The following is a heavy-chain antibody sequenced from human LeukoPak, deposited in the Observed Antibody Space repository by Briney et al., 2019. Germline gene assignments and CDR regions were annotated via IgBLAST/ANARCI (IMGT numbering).Heavy chain of an antibody. CDR1: GDSISKSGFY. J-gene: IGHJ4*02. D-gene: IGHD3-10*01. CDR3: ARLVWFGDY. CDR2: VYYNGNT. Sequence: PSETLSLTCAVSGDSISKSGFYWGWIRQPPGKRPQWIGSVYYNGNTWYHPSLKSRATVSMDTSKNQFSLKLSSVTAADTAVYYCARLVWFGDYWGQGTLVTVSS. V-gene: IGHV4-39*01.